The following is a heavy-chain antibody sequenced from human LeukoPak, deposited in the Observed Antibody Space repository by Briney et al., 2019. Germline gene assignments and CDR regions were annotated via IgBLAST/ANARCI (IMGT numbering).Heavy chain of an antibody. J-gene: IGHJ4*02. Sequence: SETLSLTCTVSNYSINTGYYWGWIRQPPGKGLEWIWSIYHSGNTYYNPSLKNRVTISIDTSKSQFSLKLNSVTAADTAVYFCARVFARYSGSFWGQGSLVTVSS. D-gene: IGHD1-26*01. CDR2: IYHSGNT. CDR3: ARVFARYSGSF. V-gene: IGHV4-38-2*02. CDR1: NYSINTGYY.